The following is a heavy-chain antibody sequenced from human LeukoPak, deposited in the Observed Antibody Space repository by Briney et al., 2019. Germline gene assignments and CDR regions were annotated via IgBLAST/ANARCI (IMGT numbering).Heavy chain of an antibody. CDR3: ARGYGWGSYFGDYYYGMDV. D-gene: IGHD3-10*01. V-gene: IGHV4-59*01. J-gene: IGHJ6*02. Sequence: SETLSLTCTVSGSSINSYYWSWIRQPPGKGLEWIGYNYYSGITNYNPSLKSRVTISVDTSKNQFSLKLSSVTAADTAVYYCARGYGWGSYFGDYYYGMDVWGQGTTVTVSS. CDR1: GSSINSYY. CDR2: NYYSGIT.